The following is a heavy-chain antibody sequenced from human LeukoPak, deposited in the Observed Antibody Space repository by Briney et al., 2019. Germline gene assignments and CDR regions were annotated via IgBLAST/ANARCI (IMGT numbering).Heavy chain of an antibody. J-gene: IGHJ4*02. CDR2: IYPGDSDT. D-gene: IGHD6-19*01. CDR1: GYIFTTYW. CDR3: ARQYRSGWSPDY. Sequence: GESLKISCKTSGYIFTTYWIAWVRQMLGKGLAWMGIIYPGDSDTRYSPSFQGQVTISADKSISTAYLLWSSLTTSDTAMYYCARQYRSGWSPDYWGQGTLVTVSS. V-gene: IGHV5-51*01.